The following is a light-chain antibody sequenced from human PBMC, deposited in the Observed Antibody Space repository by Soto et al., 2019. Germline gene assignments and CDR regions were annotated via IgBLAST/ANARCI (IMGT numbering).Light chain of an antibody. CDR2: GSS. Sequence: EIVMTQSPATLSVSPGERATLSCRASQSVSSNLAWYQQKPGQAPRLRIYGSSTRANGVPARFSGRGSVTEFTLTINSLQSEDFAVSYCQQYNKWPLTVGGGTKVEIK. CDR3: QQYNKWPLT. J-gene: IGKJ4*01. V-gene: IGKV3-15*01. CDR1: QSVSSN.